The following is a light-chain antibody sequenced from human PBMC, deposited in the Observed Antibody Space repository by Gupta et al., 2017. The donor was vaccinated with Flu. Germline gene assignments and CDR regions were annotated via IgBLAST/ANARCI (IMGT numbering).Light chain of an antibody. CDR2: DAS. CDR3: HQRSNWPVT. J-gene: IGKJ2*01. CDR1: QSVSSY. V-gene: IGKV3-11*01. Sequence: ALTPCPATLSLSPGERATLSCRASQSVSSYLAWYQQNPGLAPRLLIYDASSRSTGIPARFSGSGSGTDFTLTICILDPEDFAVYYCHQRSNWPVTFGQGTKLEIK.